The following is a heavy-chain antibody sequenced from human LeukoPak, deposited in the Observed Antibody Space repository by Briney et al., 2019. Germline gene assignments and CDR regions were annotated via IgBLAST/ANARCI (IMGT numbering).Heavy chain of an antibody. V-gene: IGHV3-33*08. CDR2: IWYDGSNK. J-gene: IGHJ4*02. CDR1: GFTFSSYG. CDR3: ARAMSTDHYDSKGFYRVDFDS. D-gene: IGHD3-22*01. Sequence: GGSQRLSCAASGFTFSSYGMHWVRQAPGKGLEWVAVIWYDGSNKYYADSVKGRFTISRDNSKNTLYLQMNSLRAEDTAVYYCARAMSTDHYDSKGFYRVDFDSWGQGTLVTVSS.